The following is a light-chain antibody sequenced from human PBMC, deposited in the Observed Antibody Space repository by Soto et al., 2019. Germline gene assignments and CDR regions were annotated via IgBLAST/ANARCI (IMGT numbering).Light chain of an antibody. CDR1: QSIRSSS. Sequence: EIVLTQSPGTLSLSPVERATLSFRASQSIRSSSLAWYQQKPGQAPRLLIYGGSSRATGIPDRFSGGGSGTDFSLTISRLETEDFSVYYCHQYGSSPLTFGGGTKVDIK. CDR2: GGS. V-gene: IGKV3-20*01. CDR3: HQYGSSPLT. J-gene: IGKJ4*01.